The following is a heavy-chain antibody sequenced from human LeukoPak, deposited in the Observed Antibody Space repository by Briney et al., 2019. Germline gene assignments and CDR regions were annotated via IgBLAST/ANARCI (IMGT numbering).Heavy chain of an antibody. D-gene: IGHD3-10*01. CDR1: GGTFSSHA. Sequence: SVKVSCKASGGTFSSHAISWVRQAPGQGLEWMGGIIPIFGTANYAQKFQGRVTITADESTSTAYMELSSLRSEDTAVYYCARGHYYGSGSYPEGPFDYWGQGTLVTVSS. CDR3: ARGHYYGSGSYPEGPFDY. CDR2: IIPIFGTA. J-gene: IGHJ4*02. V-gene: IGHV1-69*13.